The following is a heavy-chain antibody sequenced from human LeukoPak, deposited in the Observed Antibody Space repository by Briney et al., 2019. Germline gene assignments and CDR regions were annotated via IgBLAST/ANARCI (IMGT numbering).Heavy chain of an antibody. Sequence: PGGSLRLSCAASGFTFSSYSMNWVRQAPGKGLQWVSSISSSSSYIYYADSVKGRFTISRDNAKNSLYLQMNSLRAEDTAVYYCARGWFGENDDAFDIWGQGTMVTVSS. V-gene: IGHV3-21*01. CDR1: GFTFSSYS. J-gene: IGHJ3*02. CDR2: ISSSSSYI. D-gene: IGHD3-10*01. CDR3: ARGWFGENDDAFDI.